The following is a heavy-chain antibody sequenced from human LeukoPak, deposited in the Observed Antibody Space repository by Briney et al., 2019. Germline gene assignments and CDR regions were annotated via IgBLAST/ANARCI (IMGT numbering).Heavy chain of an antibody. V-gene: IGHV4-4*02. J-gene: IGHJ4*02. CDR2: IYHSGST. Sequence: PSGTLSLTCAISGGSISSSNWWSWVRQPPGKGLEWIGEIYHSGSTNYNPSLKSRVTISVDKSKNQFSLKLSSVTAADTAVYYCARDGRSGSSYYFDYWGQGTLATVSS. CDR3: ARDGRSGSSYYFDY. D-gene: IGHD3-10*01. CDR1: GGSISSSNW.